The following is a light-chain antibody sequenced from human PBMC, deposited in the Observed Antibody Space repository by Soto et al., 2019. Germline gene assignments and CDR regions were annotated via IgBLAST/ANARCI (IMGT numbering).Light chain of an antibody. J-gene: IGLJ3*02. Sequence: QSALTQPASVSGSPGQSITISCIGTSSDVGAYNYVSWYQQHPGKAPKLMIYDVSNRPSGVSNRFSGSKSGNTASLTISGLQAEDEADYYCTSYTTISTGVFGGGTKLTVL. V-gene: IGLV2-14*01. CDR2: DVS. CDR3: TSYTTISTGV. CDR1: SSDVGAYNY.